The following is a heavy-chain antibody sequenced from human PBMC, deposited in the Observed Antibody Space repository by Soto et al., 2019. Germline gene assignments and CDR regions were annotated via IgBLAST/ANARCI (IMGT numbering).Heavy chain of an antibody. CDR1: GLTFSNYW. V-gene: IGHV3-7*01. CDR3: ARPASECSDPGCAN. Sequence: EVHLVESGGGLVQPGGSLRLSCVVSGLTFSNYWMIWVRQAPGKGLEWVANINRDGSDTYYVDSVKGRITISRDNIKNALYLQMTSLRAEDTAVYYCARPASECSDPGCANWCQGTLVAVSS. D-gene: IGHD2-15*01. CDR2: INRDGSDT. J-gene: IGHJ4*02.